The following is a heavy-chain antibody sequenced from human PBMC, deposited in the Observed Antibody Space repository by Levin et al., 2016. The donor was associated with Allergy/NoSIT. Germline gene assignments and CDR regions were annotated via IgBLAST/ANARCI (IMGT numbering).Heavy chain of an antibody. Sequence: GESLKISCAASGFTFNNYVMTWVRQAPGKGLEWVSAISASGANTYYADSVKGRFTISRDNSKNTLYLQMNSLRAEDTAVYYCAREGDYYDSSGQGGGYGMDVWGQGTTVTVSS. D-gene: IGHD3-22*01. CDR1: GFTFNNYV. CDR2: ISASGANT. V-gene: IGHV3-23*01. J-gene: IGHJ6*02. CDR3: AREGDYYDSSGQGGGYGMDV.